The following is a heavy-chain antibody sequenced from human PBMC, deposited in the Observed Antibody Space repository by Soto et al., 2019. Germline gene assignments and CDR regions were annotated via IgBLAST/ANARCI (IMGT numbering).Heavy chain of an antibody. J-gene: IGHJ2*01. CDR2: ISAYNGNT. V-gene: IGHV1-18*01. Sequence: AASVKLSCKASGYTFTSYRISWVRQAPGQGLEWMGWISAYNGNTNYAQKLQGRVTMTTDTSTSTAYMELRSLRSDDTAVYYCAREGYSSSWPWYFDLWGRGTLVTVSS. CDR3: AREGYSSSWPWYFDL. CDR1: GYTFTSYR. D-gene: IGHD6-13*01.